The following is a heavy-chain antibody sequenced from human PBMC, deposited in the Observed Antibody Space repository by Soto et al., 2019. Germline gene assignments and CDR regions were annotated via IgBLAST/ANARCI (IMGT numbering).Heavy chain of an antibody. Sequence: ASVKVSCKVSGYTLTELSMHWVRQAPGKGLEWMGGFDPEDGETIYTQKFQGRVTMTEDTSTDTAYMELSSLRSEDTAVYYCARAVTVTTRAAIDYWGQGTLVTVSS. D-gene: IGHD4-17*01. CDR1: GYTLTELS. CDR3: ARAVTVTTRAAIDY. V-gene: IGHV1-24*01. J-gene: IGHJ4*02. CDR2: FDPEDGET.